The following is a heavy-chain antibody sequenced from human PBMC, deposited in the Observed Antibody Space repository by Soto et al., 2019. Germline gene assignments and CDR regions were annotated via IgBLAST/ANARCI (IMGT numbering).Heavy chain of an antibody. CDR2: ISSSSSYT. D-gene: IGHD6-13*01. V-gene: IGHV3-11*06. J-gene: IGHJ4*02. CDR3: ARLIEGIAAAGFDY. CDR1: GFTFSDYY. Sequence: QVQLVESGGGLVKPGGSLRLSCAASGFTFSDYYMSWIRQAPGKGLEWVSYISSSSSYTNYADSVKGRFTISRDNAKNSLYLQMNSQRAEDTAVYYCARLIEGIAAAGFDYWGQGTLVTVSS.